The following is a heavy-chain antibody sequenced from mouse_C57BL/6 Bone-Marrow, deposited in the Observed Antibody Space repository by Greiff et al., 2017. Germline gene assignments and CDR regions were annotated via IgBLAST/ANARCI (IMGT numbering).Heavy chain of an antibody. CDR2: IHPNSCST. CDR3: ARSRKYYSVLGMDY. Sequence: QVQLQQPGAELVKPGASVTLSCKASGYTFTSYWLHWVKQRPGQGLEWIGMIHPNSCSTNYTEKFKSKATLTVDKSSRTSYMQLSSLTSEDSAVYYCARSRKYYSVLGMDYWGQGTSVTVSS. V-gene: IGHV1-64*01. J-gene: IGHJ4*01. D-gene: IGHD2-12*01. CDR1: GYTFTSYW.